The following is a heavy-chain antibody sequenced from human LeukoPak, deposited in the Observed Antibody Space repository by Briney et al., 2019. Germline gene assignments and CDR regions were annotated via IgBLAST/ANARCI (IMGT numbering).Heavy chain of an antibody. CDR2: IGGSGDST. CDR3: AKRGSGSLDY. D-gene: IGHD3-10*01. J-gene: IGHJ4*02. CDR1: GFAFSNYA. V-gene: IGHV3-23*01. Sequence: PGGSLRLSCAASGFAFSNYAMSWVRQAPGKGLEWVSGIGGSGDSTYYTDSVKGRFTVSRDNSKSTLYLQMNSLRAEDTAVYYCAKRGSGSLDYWGQGTLVTVSS.